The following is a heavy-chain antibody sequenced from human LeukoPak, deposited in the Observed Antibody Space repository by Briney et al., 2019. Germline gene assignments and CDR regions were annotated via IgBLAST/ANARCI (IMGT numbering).Heavy chain of an antibody. CDR2: INPNSGAT. CDR1: GYTFTSYY. CDR3: ARDRRGAYGDYATSY. Sequence: EASVKVSCRASGYTFTSYYMHWVRQAPGQGLEWMGWINPNSGATNYAQKFQGRVTMTRDTSISTAYMELSRLRSDDTAVYYCARDRRGAYGDYATSYWGQGTLVTVSS. V-gene: IGHV1-2*02. D-gene: IGHD4-17*01. J-gene: IGHJ4*02.